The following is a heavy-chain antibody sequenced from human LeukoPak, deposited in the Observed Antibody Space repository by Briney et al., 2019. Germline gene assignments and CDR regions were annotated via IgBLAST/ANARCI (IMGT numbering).Heavy chain of an antibody. CDR3: ARDLYGDYVAGGNWFDP. J-gene: IGHJ5*02. CDR2: IYCSGST. CDR1: GGSISSGGYY. Sequence: SETLSLTCTVSGGSISSGGYYWSWIRQHPGKGLEWIGYIYCSGSTYYNPSLKSRVTISVDTSKNQFSLKLSSVTAADTAVYYCARDLYGDYVAGGNWFDPWGQGTLVTVSS. V-gene: IGHV4-31*03. D-gene: IGHD4-17*01.